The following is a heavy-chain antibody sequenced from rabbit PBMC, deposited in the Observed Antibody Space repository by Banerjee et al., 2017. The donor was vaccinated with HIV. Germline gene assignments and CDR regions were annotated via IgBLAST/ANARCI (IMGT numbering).Heavy chain of an antibody. CDR3: ARHWNL. J-gene: IGHJ4*01. Sequence: QSLEESGGDLVQPEGSLTLTCTTSGFSLSSSYYMCWVRQAPGKGLEWIACISGGYSASAFYASWAKGRFMISKISSTTVTLQMASLTAADTATYFCARHWNLWGPGTSSPS. D-gene: IGHD7-1*01. CDR1: GFSLSSSYY. CDR2: ISGGYSASA. V-gene: IGHV1S40*01.